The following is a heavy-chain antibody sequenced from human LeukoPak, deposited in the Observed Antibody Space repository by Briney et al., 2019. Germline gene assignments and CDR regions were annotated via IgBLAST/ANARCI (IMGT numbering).Heavy chain of an antibody. J-gene: IGHJ4*02. V-gene: IGHV1-8*01. CDR1: GYTFTSYD. D-gene: IGHD1-26*01. CDR2: MNPNSGNA. Sequence: ASVKVSCKASGYTFTSYDISWVRQATGQGLEWMGWMNPNSGNAGYAQRFQGRVTMTRNNSISTAYMELTSLRSEDTAVYYCARSYSGSYYRPDYWGQGTLVTVSS. CDR3: ARSYSGSYYRPDY.